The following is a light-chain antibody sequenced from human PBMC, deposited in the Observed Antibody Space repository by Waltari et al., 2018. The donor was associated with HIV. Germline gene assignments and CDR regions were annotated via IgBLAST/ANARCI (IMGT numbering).Light chain of an antibody. CDR1: NIGTKS. Sequence: SYVLTQPPSVSVAPGKTAEISCRANNIGTKSVHWYQPRPGQAPVLVTHDDNGRPSGIPERFSGSNSGNTATLTISRVEVGDEADFYCQVWDRSSDHYVFGTGTTVTVL. J-gene: IGLJ1*01. CDR3: QVWDRSSDHYV. V-gene: IGLV3-21*04. CDR2: DDN.